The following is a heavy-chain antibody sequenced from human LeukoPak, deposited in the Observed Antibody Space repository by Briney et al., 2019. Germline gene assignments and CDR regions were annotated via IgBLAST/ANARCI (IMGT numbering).Heavy chain of an antibody. CDR1: GGSTSSTNYY. V-gene: IGHV4-39*07. J-gene: IGHJ4*02. Sequence: SETLSLTCTVSGGSTSSTNYYWGWLRQPPGKGLEWNGSIYYTGSTYYRPSLKGRVTISVDTSQNQFSLKANSVTAADTAVYYCASRRDGNPFDYWGQGTLVTVSS. CDR2: IYYTGST. CDR3: ASRRDGNPFDY. D-gene: IGHD5-24*01.